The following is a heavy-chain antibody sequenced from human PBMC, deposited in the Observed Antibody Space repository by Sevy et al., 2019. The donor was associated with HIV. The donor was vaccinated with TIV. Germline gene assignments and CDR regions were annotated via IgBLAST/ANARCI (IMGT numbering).Heavy chain of an antibody. CDR1: GYTFIAYY. V-gene: IGHV1-2*02. D-gene: IGHD3-16*02. Sequence: ASVKVSCKASGYTFIAYYIHWVRQAPGQGLEWMGWINPNSGGTNFAQKFQGRFTMTRDKSISTAYMKLSRPRADDTAYYYCARGGLGLRLGDLSRGYVQHWGQGTLVTVSS. CDR2: INPNSGGT. CDR3: ARGGLGLRLGDLSRGYVQH. J-gene: IGHJ1*01.